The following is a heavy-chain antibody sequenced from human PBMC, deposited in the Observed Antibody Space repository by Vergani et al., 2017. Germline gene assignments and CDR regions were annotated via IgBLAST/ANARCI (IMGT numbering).Heavy chain of an antibody. CDR3: AGDRLKQLGSYGYYGMDV. CDR1: GGTFSSYA. Sequence: QVQLVQSGAEVKKPGSSVKVSCKASGGTFSSYAISWVRQPPGQGLEWLGGIIPIFGIANDAQKFQGRVTITGDKTTSTAYMVLSSLRTEETAVDCCAGDRLKQLGSYGYYGMDVWGQGTTVTVSS. V-gene: IGHV1-69*17. J-gene: IGHJ6*02. CDR2: IIPIFGIA. D-gene: IGHD6-13*01.